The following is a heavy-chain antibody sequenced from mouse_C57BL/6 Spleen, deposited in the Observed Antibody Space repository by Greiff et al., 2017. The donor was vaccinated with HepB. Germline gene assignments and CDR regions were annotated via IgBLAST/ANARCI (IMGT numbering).Heavy chain of an antibody. CDR1: GFTFSSYA. D-gene: IGHD1-1*01. V-gene: IGHV5-4*01. J-gene: IGHJ2*01. CDR3: ARDYYGLYFDY. Sequence: EVQGVESGGGLVKPGGSLKLSCAASGFTFSSYAMSWVRQTPDKRLEWVATISDGGRYTYYPDNVKGRFTISRDNAKNNLYLQMSHLKSEDTAMYYCARDYYGLYFDYWGQGTTLTVSS. CDR2: ISDGGRYT.